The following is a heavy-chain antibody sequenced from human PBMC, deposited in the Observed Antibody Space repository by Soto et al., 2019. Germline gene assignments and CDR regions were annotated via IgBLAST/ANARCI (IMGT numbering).Heavy chain of an antibody. J-gene: IGHJ5*02. CDR2: TYYRSKWYK. CDR3: ASTVGWLDP. V-gene: IGHV6-1*01. Sequence: SQTLSLTCALSGDSVSSISAAWNWIRQSPSRGLEWLGRTYYRSKWYKEYAASVKRRITINPDTSKNQFSLQLNSVSPEDTAVYYCASTVGWLDPWGQGSLVTVSS. D-gene: IGHD1-26*01. CDR1: GDSVSSISAA.